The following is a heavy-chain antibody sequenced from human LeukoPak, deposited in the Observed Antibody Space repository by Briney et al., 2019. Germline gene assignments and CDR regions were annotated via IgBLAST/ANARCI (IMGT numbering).Heavy chain of an antibody. CDR3: AREWRIGAAAGDWYFDL. CDR1: GYIFTDYH. D-gene: IGHD6-13*01. CDR2: INPNSGVT. V-gene: IGHV1-2*04. Sequence: GASVKVSCKASGYIFTDYHIHWVRQAPGQGLEWVGWINPNSGVTNYAQKFQGWVTMTRDTSISTAYMELSRLRSDDTAVCYCAREWRIGAAAGDWYFDLWGRGTLVTVSS. J-gene: IGHJ2*01.